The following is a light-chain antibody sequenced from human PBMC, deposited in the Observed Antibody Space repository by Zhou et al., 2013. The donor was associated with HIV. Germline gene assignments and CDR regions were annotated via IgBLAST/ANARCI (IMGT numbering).Light chain of an antibody. Sequence: DIVLTQSPGTLSLSPGERATLSCRAGQSVSSNYLAWYQQKAGQAPRLLIYGASSRATGIPDRFSGSGSGTDFTLTISRLEPEDFAVYYCQQYGSSPLTFGQGTKVE. CDR1: QSVSSNY. J-gene: IGKJ1*01. V-gene: IGKV3-20*01. CDR2: GAS. CDR3: QQYGSSPLT.